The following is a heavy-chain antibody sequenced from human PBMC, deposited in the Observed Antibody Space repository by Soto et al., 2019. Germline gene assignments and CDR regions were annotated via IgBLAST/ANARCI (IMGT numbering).Heavy chain of an antibody. CDR2: ISGRGGNT. Sequence: EVQLLESGGGLVQPGGSLRLSCAASGFTFSSYAMSWVRQAPGKGLEWVSAISGRGGNTYYADSVKGRFTISRDNSKNRRYLQMTSVRAEATAVYYFAKEGGSYRRGAFDYWGQGTLVTVSS. CDR3: AKEGGSYRRGAFDY. D-gene: IGHD3-16*02. CDR1: GFTFSSYA. J-gene: IGHJ4*02. V-gene: IGHV3-23*01.